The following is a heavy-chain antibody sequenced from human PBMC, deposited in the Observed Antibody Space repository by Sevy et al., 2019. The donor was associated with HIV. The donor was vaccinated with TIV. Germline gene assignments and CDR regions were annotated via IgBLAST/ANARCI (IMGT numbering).Heavy chain of an antibody. CDR3: ARLSGYSSSWSYFDY. CDR1: GFTFSSYS. D-gene: IGHD6-13*01. Sequence: GGSLRLSCAASGFTFSSYSMNWVRQAPGKGLEWVSYISSSSSTIYYADSVKGRFTISRDSAKNSLYLQMNSLGAEDTAVYYCARLSGYSSSWSYFDYWGQGTLVTVSS. CDR2: ISSSSSTI. J-gene: IGHJ4*02. V-gene: IGHV3-48*01.